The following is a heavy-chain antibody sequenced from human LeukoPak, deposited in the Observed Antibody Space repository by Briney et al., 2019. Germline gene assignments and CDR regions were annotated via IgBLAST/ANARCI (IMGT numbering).Heavy chain of an antibody. CDR1: GYTFTSYY. CDR2: INPSGGST. J-gene: IGHJ5*02. D-gene: IGHD4-17*01. CDR3: ARDYYGDYTSGWFDP. Sequence: ASVKVSCKASGYTFTSYYMHWVRQAPGQGLEWMGIINPSGGSTSYAQKFQGRVTMTRDMSTSTVYMELSRLRSDDTAVYYCARDYYGDYTSGWFDPWGQGTLVTVSS. V-gene: IGHV1-46*01.